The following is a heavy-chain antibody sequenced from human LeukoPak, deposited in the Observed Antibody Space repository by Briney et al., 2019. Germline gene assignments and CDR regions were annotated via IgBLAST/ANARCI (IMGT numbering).Heavy chain of an antibody. Sequence: ASVNVSCKASGYTFTGYYMHWVRQAPGQGLEWMGWINPNSGGTNYAQKFQGRVTMTRDTPISTAYMELSRLRSDDTAVYYCARDSDMVRFDPWGQGTLVTVSS. V-gene: IGHV1-2*02. CDR1: GYTFTGYY. CDR3: ARDSDMVRFDP. D-gene: IGHD3-10*01. CDR2: INPNSGGT. J-gene: IGHJ5*02.